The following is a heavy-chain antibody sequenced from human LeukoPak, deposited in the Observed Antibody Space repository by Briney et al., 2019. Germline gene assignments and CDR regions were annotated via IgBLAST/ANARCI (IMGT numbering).Heavy chain of an antibody. Sequence: GRSLTLSCAASGFTFSSYAMHWVRQAPGKGLEWVAVISYDGSNKYYADSVKGRFTISRDNSKNTLYLQMNSLRAEDTAVYYCAREIGLDYFDYWGQGTLVTVSS. CDR1: GFTFSSYA. V-gene: IGHV3-30-3*01. D-gene: IGHD3-16*01. J-gene: IGHJ4*02. CDR2: ISYDGSNK. CDR3: AREIGLDYFDY.